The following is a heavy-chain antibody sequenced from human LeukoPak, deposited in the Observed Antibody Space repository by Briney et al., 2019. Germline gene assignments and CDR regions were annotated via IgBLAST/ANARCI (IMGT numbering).Heavy chain of an antibody. Sequence: SETLSLTCTVSGGSISSSSYYWGWIRQPPGKGLEWIGSIYYSGSTYYNPSLKSRVTISVDTSKNQFSLKLSSVTAADTAVYYCASQRELLWFGELFGAFDIWGQGTMVTVSS. CDR3: ASQRELLWFGELFGAFDI. CDR1: GGSISSSSYY. D-gene: IGHD3-10*01. V-gene: IGHV4-39*01. CDR2: IYYSGST. J-gene: IGHJ3*02.